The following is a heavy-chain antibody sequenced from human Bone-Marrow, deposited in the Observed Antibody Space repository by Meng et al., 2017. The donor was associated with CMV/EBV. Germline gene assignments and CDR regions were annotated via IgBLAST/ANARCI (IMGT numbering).Heavy chain of an antibody. Sequence: GGSLRLSCAASGFSFSICGMHWVRQAPGKGLEWVSVIYSGGSTYYADSVKGRFTISRDNSKNTLYLQMNSLRAEDTAVYYCARVLVGANDYWGQGTLVTVYS. CDR2: IYSGGST. V-gene: IGHV3-53*01. CDR3: ARVLVGANDY. J-gene: IGHJ4*02. D-gene: IGHD1-26*01. CDR1: GFSFSICG.